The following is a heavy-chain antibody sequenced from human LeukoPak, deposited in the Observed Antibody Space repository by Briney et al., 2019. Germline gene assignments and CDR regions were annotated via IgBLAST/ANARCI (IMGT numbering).Heavy chain of an antibody. CDR2: LSYDGSNR. D-gene: IGHD4-17*01. J-gene: IGHJ4*02. V-gene: IGHV3-30*18. CDR1: GFTFSSFG. CDR3: AKDASTVTLHADY. Sequence: GGSLRLSCAASGFTFSSFGMHWVRHAPGKGLERVAVLSYDGSNRYYADSVKGRFTISRDNSKNTLYLQMNSLRAEDTAVYYCAKDASTVTLHADYWGQGTLVTVSS.